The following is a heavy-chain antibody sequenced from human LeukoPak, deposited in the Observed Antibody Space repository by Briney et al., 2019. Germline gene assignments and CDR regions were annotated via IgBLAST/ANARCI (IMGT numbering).Heavy chain of an antibody. J-gene: IGHJ4*02. CDR3: ARGVVPAASVDTAMVSPDY. Sequence: GGSLRLSCAASGFTFSDYYMSWIRQAPGKGLEWVSYISSSSSYTNYADSVKGRFIISRDNAKNSLYLQMNSLRAEDTAVYYCARGVVPAASVDTAMVSPDYWGQGTLVTVSS. CDR1: GFTFSDYY. CDR2: ISSSSSYT. V-gene: IGHV3-11*06. D-gene: IGHD5-18*01.